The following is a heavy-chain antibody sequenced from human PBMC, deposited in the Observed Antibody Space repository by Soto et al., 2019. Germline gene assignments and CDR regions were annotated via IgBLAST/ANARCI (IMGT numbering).Heavy chain of an antibody. J-gene: IGHJ2*01. V-gene: IGHV1-69*01. D-gene: IGHD3-22*01. CDR2: IIPIFGTA. CDR1: GGTFSSYA. CDR3: ARGRTGSSGYYWWYFDL. Sequence: QVQLVQSGAEVKKPGSSVKVSCKSSGGTFSSYAISWVRQAPGQGLEWMGGIIPIFGTANYAQKFQGRVTITADESTSTAYMELSSLRSEDTAVYYCARGRTGSSGYYWWYFDLWGRGTLVTVSS.